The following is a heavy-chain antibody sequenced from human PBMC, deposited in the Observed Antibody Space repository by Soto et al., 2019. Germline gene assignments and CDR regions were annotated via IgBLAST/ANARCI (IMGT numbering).Heavy chain of an antibody. Sequence: SETLSLTCAVYGGSFSGYYWSWIRQPPGKGLEWIGEINHSGSTNYNPSLKSRVTISVDTSKNQFSLKLSSVTAADTAVYYCARGQLGYYYDSSGYYASAYFQHWGQGTLVTVSS. V-gene: IGHV4-34*01. CDR2: INHSGST. CDR1: GGSFSGYY. CDR3: ARGQLGYYYDSSGYYASAYFQH. D-gene: IGHD3-22*01. J-gene: IGHJ1*01.